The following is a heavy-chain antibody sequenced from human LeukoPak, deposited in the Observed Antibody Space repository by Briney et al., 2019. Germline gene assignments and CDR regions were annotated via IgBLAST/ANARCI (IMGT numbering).Heavy chain of an antibody. V-gene: IGHV5-51*01. J-gene: IGHJ4*02. CDR2: IYPGDSDT. CDR3: ATRSGYDFTVSYFDY. D-gene: IGHD5-12*01. Sequence: GESLKISCKGSGYSFTSYWIGWVRQMPGKGLEWMGIIYPGDSDTRYSPSFQGQVTISADKSISTAYLQWSSLKASGTAMYYCATRSGYDFTVSYFDYWGQGTLVTVSS. CDR1: GYSFTSYW.